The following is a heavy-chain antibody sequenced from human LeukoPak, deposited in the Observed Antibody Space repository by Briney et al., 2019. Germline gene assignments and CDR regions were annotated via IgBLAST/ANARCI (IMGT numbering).Heavy chain of an antibody. CDR1: GFTFSSYG. Sequence: GGSLRLSCAASGFTFSSYGMHWVRQAPGKGLEWVAVIWYDGSNKYYADSVKGRFTISRDNSKNTLYLQMNSLKTEDTAVYYCTTRVSGYQTLDYWGQGTLVTVSS. D-gene: IGHD3-22*01. CDR3: TTRVSGYQTLDY. CDR2: IWYDGSNK. V-gene: IGHV3-33*01. J-gene: IGHJ4*02.